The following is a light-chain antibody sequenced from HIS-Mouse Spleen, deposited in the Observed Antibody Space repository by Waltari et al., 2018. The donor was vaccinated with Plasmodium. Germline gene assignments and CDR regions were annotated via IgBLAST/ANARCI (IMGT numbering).Light chain of an antibody. CDR2: LGS. V-gene: IGKV2-28*01. CDR3: MQALQTPYT. J-gene: IGKJ2*01. CDR1: QSLLHSNGYNY. Sequence: DIVMIQFPLSLPVTPGEPASISCWSSQSLLHSNGYNYLDWYLQKPGQSPQLLIYLGSNRASGVPDRFSGSGSGTDFTLKISRVEAEDVGVYYCMQALQTPYTFGQGTKLEIK.